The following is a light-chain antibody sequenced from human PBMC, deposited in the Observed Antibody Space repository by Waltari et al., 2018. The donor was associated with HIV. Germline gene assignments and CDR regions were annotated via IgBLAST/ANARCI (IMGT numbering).Light chain of an antibody. J-gene: IGLJ2*01. CDR3: GSYTTTSTLGV. CDR2: DVT. CDR1: SSDVGAYDY. V-gene: IGLV2-14*03. Sequence: QSALTQPASVSGPPGQSITISCIGSSSDVGAYDYVSWYQHHPGKAPKLLIYDVTHRPSGISARFSGSKSGNTASLTISGLQADDEADYYCGSYTTTSTLGVFGGGTKLTVL.